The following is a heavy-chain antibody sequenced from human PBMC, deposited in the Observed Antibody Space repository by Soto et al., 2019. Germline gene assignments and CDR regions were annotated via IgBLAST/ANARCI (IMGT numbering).Heavy chain of an antibody. V-gene: IGHV3-23*01. D-gene: IGHD3-10*01. CDR1: GFTFSSYA. CDR2: ISGSGGST. J-gene: IGHJ4*02. Sequence: GGSLRLSCAASGFTFSSYAMSWVRQAPGKGLEWVSAISGSGGSTYYADSVKGRFTISRDNSKNTLYLQMNNLRAEDTAVYYCAKDLGLLWFGNAYFDYWGQGTLVTVSS. CDR3: AKDLGLLWFGNAYFDY.